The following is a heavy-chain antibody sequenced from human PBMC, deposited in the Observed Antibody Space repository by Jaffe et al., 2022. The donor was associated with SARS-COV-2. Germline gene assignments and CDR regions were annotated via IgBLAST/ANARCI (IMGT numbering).Heavy chain of an antibody. V-gene: IGHV4-61*02. CDR3: ARAAAGPVGIAFDI. J-gene: IGHJ3*02. CDR2: IYTSGST. Sequence: QVQLQESGPGLVKPSQTLSLTCTVSGGSISSGSYYWSWIRQPAGKGLEWIGRIYTSGSTNYNPSLKSRVTISVDTSKNQFSLKLSSVTAADTAVYYCARAAAGPVGIAFDIWGQGTMVTVSS. CDR1: GGSISSGSYY. D-gene: IGHD6-13*01.